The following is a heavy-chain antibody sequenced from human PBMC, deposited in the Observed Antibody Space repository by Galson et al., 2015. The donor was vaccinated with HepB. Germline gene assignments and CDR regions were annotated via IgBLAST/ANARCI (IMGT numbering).Heavy chain of an antibody. CDR2: IIPILAIT. CDR1: GGTFSSNV. Sequence: SVKVSCKASGGTFSSNVINWVRQAPGQGLEWMGRIIPILAITNYAQKFQGRVTITADKSTSTAYMEMSSLRSEDMAIYYCASFYYGSGSSAFDSWGQGTLVTVSS. D-gene: IGHD3-10*01. V-gene: IGHV1-69*04. CDR3: ASFYYGSGSSAFDS. J-gene: IGHJ4*02.